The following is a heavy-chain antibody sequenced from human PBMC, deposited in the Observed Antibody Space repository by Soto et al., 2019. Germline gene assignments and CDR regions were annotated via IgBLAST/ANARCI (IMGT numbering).Heavy chain of an antibody. CDR1: GFTFSSYA. J-gene: IGHJ6*02. D-gene: IGHD2-15*01. Sequence: QVQLVESGGGVVQPGRSLRLSCAASGFTFSSYAMHWVRQAPGKGLEWVAVISSDGSNKYYADSVKGRFTISRDNSKKPLYLQMNSLRAEDTAVYYCARMASFYCSGGSCYPTYGMDVWGQGTTVTVSS. CDR3: ARMASFYCSGGSCYPTYGMDV. V-gene: IGHV3-30-3*01. CDR2: ISSDGSNK.